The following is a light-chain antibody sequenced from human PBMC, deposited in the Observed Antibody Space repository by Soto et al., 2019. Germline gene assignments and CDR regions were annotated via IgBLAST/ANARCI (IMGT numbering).Light chain of an antibody. CDR2: TTS. CDR3: QQYNSWPRT. Sequence: EMVITQSPATLSVSPGERITISCRASQTVGSNLAWYQQKPGQAPRLLIYTTSSRATGVPAKFSGSGSGTEFTLTIDSLQSEDFVLYYCQQYNSWPRTFGQGTKVDIK. J-gene: IGKJ1*01. CDR1: QTVGSN. V-gene: IGKV3-15*01.